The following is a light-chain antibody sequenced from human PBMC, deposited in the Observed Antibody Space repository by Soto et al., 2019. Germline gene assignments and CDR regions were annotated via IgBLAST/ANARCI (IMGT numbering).Light chain of an antibody. Sequence: QSALTQPASVSGSPGQSITISCTGTSSDVGGYSFVSWYQQHPGKAPKLMIFEVSHRPSGVSDRFSGSKSGNTASLTISGLQAEDESDYYCCSNTSSSTYVFGTGTKLTVL. J-gene: IGLJ1*01. CDR3: CSNTSSSTYV. V-gene: IGLV2-14*03. CDR2: EVS. CDR1: SSDVGGYSF.